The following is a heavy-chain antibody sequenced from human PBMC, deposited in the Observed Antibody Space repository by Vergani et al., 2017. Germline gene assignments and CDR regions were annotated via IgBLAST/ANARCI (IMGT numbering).Heavy chain of an antibody. V-gene: IGHV1-8*03. CDR1: GYTFTSYD. J-gene: IGHJ6*02. Sequence: QVPLVPSGAAVKTPGASVKVSCTSSGYTFTSYDIYWVRQATGQGLEWMGWMNPNSGNTGYAQKLQGRVTITRNTSISTAYMELSSLRSEDTAVYYCAREDYDILTGSYYYYGMDVWGQGTTVTVSS. CDR3: AREDYDILTGSYYYYGMDV. CDR2: MNPNSGNT. D-gene: IGHD3-9*01.